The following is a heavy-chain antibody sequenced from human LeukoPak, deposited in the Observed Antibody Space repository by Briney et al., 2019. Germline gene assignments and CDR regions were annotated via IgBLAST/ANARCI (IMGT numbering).Heavy chain of an antibody. CDR3: ASLPTIFGVESDY. D-gene: IGHD3-3*01. V-gene: IGHV4-39*01. J-gene: IGHJ4*02. CDR2: IYYSGST. Sequence: SETLSLTCTVSGGSISSSSYYWAWIRQPPGKGLEWIGSIYYSGSTYYNPSLKSRVTISVDTSKNQFSLKLSSVTAADTAVYYCASLPTIFGVESDYWGQGTLVTVSS. CDR1: GGSISSSSYY.